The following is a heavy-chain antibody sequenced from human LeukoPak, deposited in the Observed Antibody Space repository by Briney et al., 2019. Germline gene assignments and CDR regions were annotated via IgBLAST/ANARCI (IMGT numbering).Heavy chain of an antibody. V-gene: IGHV1-2*02. Sequence: ASVRVSCKTSGYTFTGYYMHWVRQAPGQGLEWMGWINPNSGGTNYAQKFQGRVTMTRDMSTSTVYMELSSLRSEDTAVYYCARDPEDIVGASRFDYWGQGTLVTVSS. J-gene: IGHJ4*02. CDR1: GYTFTGYY. CDR3: ARDPEDIVGASRFDY. D-gene: IGHD1-26*01. CDR2: INPNSGGT.